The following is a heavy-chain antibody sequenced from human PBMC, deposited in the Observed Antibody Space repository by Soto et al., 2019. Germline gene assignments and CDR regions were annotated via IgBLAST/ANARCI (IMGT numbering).Heavy chain of an antibody. CDR3: ARDMPPHDAFDI. CDR2: INAGNGNT. V-gene: IGHV1-3*01. CDR1: GYTFTSYA. Sequence: GASVKVSCKASGYTFTSYAMHWVRQAPGQRLEWMGWINAGNGNTKYSQKFQGRVTITRDTSASTAYMELSSLRSEDTAVYYCARDMPPHDAFDIWGQGTMVTVS. J-gene: IGHJ3*02. D-gene: IGHD2-2*01.